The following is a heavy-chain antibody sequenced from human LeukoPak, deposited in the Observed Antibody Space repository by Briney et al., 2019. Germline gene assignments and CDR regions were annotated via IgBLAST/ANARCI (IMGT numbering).Heavy chain of an antibody. V-gene: IGHV3-23*01. J-gene: IGHJ4*02. CDR2: ISGSGGST. D-gene: IGHD5-24*01. CDR3: AKVGWLQSYPYYFDY. CDR1: GFTFNNYA. Sequence: GGSLRLSCAASGFTFNNYAMTWVRQAPGKGLEWVSAISGSGGSTYYADSVKGRFTISRDNSKNTLYLQMNSLRAEDTAVYYCAKVGWLQSYPYYFDYWGQGTLVTVSS.